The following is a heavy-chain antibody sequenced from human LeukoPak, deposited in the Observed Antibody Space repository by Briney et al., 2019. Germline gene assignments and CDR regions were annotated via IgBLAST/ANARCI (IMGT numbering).Heavy chain of an antibody. D-gene: IGHD1-26*01. Sequence: GGSLRLSCAASGFTFSSACMHWVRQAPGKGLEWMAFILSDGSNLYYADSVKGRFTISRDNSKNTLYLQMNSLRAEDTAVYYCAKDRGTYYFGDYWGQGTLVTVSS. V-gene: IGHV3-30*02. CDR2: ILSDGSNL. J-gene: IGHJ4*02. CDR1: GFTFSSAC. CDR3: AKDRGTYYFGDY.